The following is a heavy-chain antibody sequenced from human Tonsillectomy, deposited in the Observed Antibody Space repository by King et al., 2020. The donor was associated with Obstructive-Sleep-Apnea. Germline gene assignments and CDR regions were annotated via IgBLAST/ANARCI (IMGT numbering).Heavy chain of an antibody. Sequence: VQLVESGSEVKKPGASVKVSCKASGYTFTSYGISWVRQAPGQGLEWMGWISGYNGNTNYAQKLQGRVTMTTDPPTSTAYMALRSLRSDDTAVYYCARDLSGDYVGWFDLWGQGTLVTVSS. J-gene: IGHJ5*02. V-gene: IGHV1-18*04. CDR2: ISGYNGNT. CDR1: GYTFTSYG. CDR3: ARDLSGDYVGWFDL. D-gene: IGHD4-17*01.